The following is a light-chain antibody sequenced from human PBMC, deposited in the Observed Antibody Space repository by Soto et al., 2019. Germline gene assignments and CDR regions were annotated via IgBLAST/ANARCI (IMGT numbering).Light chain of an antibody. CDR1: QSVSSSY. J-gene: IGKJ2*01. CDR3: QQYGSSPPYT. V-gene: IGKV3-20*01. Sequence: EIVLTQSPGTLSLSPGERATLSCRASQSVSSSYLAWYQQKPGQAPRLLIYGASSRATGIPDRFSGSGSGTDFTLTISRLESEDFAVYYCQQYGSSPPYTFGRGTKLEIK. CDR2: GAS.